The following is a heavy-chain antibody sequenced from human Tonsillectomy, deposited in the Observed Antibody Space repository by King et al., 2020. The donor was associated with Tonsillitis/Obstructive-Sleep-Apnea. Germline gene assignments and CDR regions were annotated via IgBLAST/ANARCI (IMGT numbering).Heavy chain of an antibody. J-gene: IGHJ6*02. CDR2: INHSGST. CDR3: AMGEVGATTIYYYYALDV. CDR1: GGSFSGYY. D-gene: IGHD1-26*01. V-gene: IGHV4-34*01. Sequence: HVQLPQWGAGLLKPSETLSLTCAVYGGSFSGYYWSWIRQPPGKGLEWIGEINHSGSTNYSPSLKSRVTISIDTSKNQFSLKLSSVTAADTAVYYCAMGEVGATTIYYYYALDVWGQGTTVTVSS.